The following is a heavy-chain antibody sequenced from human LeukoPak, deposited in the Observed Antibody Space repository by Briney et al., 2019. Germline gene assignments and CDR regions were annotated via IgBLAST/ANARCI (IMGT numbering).Heavy chain of an antibody. D-gene: IGHD3-3*01. CDR2: INPNSGGT. V-gene: IGHV1-2*02. CDR3: ARQLQGRYDFWSGLAY. Sequence: ASVKVSCKASGYTFTGYYMHWVRQAPGQGLEWMGWINPNSGGTNYAQKFQGRVTMTRDTSISTAYMELSRLRSDDTAVYCCARQLQGRYDFWSGLAYWGQGTLVTVSS. CDR1: GYTFTGYY. J-gene: IGHJ4*02.